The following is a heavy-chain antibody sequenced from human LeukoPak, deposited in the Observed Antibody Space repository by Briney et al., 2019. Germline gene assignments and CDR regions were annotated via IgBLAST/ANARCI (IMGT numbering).Heavy chain of an antibody. CDR3: ARDWEQWLVPYYYYMDV. Sequence: PGGSLRLSCAASGFTFSSYEMNWVRQAPGKGLEWVSYISSSGSTIYYADSVKGRFTISRDNAKNSLYLQMNSLRAEDTAVYYCARDWEQWLVPYYYYMDVWGKGTTVTVSS. CDR1: GFTFSSYE. J-gene: IGHJ6*03. D-gene: IGHD6-19*01. CDR2: ISSSGSTI. V-gene: IGHV3-48*03.